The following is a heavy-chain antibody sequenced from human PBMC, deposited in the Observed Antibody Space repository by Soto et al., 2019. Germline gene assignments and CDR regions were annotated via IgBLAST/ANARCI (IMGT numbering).Heavy chain of an antibody. CDR3: VMVDNYVTPTPQDV. CDR2: ISPYTGNT. D-gene: IGHD3-16*01. V-gene: IGHV1-18*01. CDR1: GYIFVNYG. Sequence: QVQLVQSGDEVKKPGASVKVSCKASGYIFVNYGIAWVRQAPGQGREWMGWISPYTGNTHSATKIQGRLTMTTVTSTSTAYMDLGSLTSDDTAVYYCVMVDNYVTPTPQDVWGQGTTVTVSS. J-gene: IGHJ6*02.